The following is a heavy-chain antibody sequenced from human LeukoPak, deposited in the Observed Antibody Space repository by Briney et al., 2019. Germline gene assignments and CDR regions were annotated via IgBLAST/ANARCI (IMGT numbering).Heavy chain of an antibody. CDR2: IYHSGST. Sequence: SETLSFTCTVSGGSISSGGYYWSWIRQPPGKGLEWIGYIYHSGSTYYNPSLKSRVTISVDRSKNQFSLKLSSVTAADTAVYYCARLRYQLLSPMDVWGKGTTVTVSS. CDR3: ARLRYQLLSPMDV. CDR1: GGSISSGGYY. V-gene: IGHV4-30-2*01. J-gene: IGHJ6*03. D-gene: IGHD2-2*01.